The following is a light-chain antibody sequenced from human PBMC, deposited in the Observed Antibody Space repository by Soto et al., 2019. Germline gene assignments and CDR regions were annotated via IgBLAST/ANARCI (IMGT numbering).Light chain of an antibody. J-gene: IGKJ1*01. CDR1: QIVSSKF. V-gene: IGKV3-20*01. CDR2: VAS. Sequence: DTVLTQSPGTLSLSPGERATLSCRASQIVSSKFLAWYQQKPGQAPRLLIYVASIRATGTPDRFSGSGSGTDFTLTIIRLEPEEFARYYCHQYVNAPHTFGPGTKVEVE. CDR3: HQYVNAPHT.